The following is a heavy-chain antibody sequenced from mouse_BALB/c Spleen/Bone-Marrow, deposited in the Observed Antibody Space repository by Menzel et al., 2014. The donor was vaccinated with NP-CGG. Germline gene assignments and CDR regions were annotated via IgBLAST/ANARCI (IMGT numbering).Heavy chain of an antibody. D-gene: IGHD3-2*01. J-gene: IGHJ3*01. CDR3: ARSGDSSGYGFAY. V-gene: IGHV1-14*01. Sequence: KQKPGQGLEWIGYINPYNDGTKYNEKFKGKATLTSDKSSSTAYMQLSSLTSENSAVHFCARSGDSSGYGFAYWGQGTLVTVSA. CDR2: INPYNDGT.